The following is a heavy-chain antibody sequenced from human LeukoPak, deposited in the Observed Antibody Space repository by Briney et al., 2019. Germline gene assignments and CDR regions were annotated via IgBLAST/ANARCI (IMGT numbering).Heavy chain of an antibody. Sequence: GGSLILSCAASGFTFSKYGMHWVRQAPGKGLEWVAIISYDGSNKYYTDSVKGRFTISRDNTKNTLFLQMNSLRAEDTAVYYCAKHPGDFTGIVNYYYMDVWGKGTTVTVSS. CDR3: AKHPGDFTGIVNYYYMDV. CDR2: ISYDGSNK. CDR1: GFTFSKYG. D-gene: IGHD1-26*01. V-gene: IGHV3-30*18. J-gene: IGHJ6*03.